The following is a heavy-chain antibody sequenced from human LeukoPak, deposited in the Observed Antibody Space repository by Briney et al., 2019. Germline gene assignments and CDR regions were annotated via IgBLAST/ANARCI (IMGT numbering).Heavy chain of an antibody. D-gene: IGHD4-17*01. Sequence: GGSLRLSCAASGFTFSSYAMSWVRQGPGKGLEWDSAISDSGGSTYYADSVKGRFTISRDNSKNTLYLQMNSLRAEDTAVYYCAKDLRRYLKVPTTVFDYWGQGTLVTVSS. CDR3: AKDLRRYLKVPTTVFDY. CDR1: GFTFSSYA. CDR2: ISDSGGST. V-gene: IGHV3-23*01. J-gene: IGHJ4*02.